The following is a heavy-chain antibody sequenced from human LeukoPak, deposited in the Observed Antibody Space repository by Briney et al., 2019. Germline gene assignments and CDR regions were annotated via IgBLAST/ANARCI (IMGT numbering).Heavy chain of an antibody. CDR1: VVSFSGYY. D-gene: IGHD6-6*01. V-gene: IGHV4-34*01. Sequence: SETLSLTCAVYVVSFSGYYWSWIRQPPGKGLEWVGEINHSGSTNYNPSLKSRVTISVDTSKNQFSLKLSSVTAADTAVYYCARGRIAARLGMDYWGQGTLVTVPS. CDR3: ARGRIAARLGMDY. J-gene: IGHJ4*02. CDR2: INHSGST.